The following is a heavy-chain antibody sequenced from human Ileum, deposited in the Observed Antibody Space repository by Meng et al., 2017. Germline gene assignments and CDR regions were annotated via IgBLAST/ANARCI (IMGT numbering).Heavy chain of an antibody. CDR1: GFTFSDDH. J-gene: IGHJ5*02. CDR3: ARDHGSLNWFDP. V-gene: IGHV3-11*04. Sequence: VESGGAFVKAGGSVRLSCSVSGFTFSDDHMTLIRQPPGQGLEWLASFSPTSGSLDFADSVKGRFSISRDNAKNSVSLQMTRLRVEDTAVYYCARDHGSLNWFDPWGQGTLVTVSS. CDR2: FSPTSGSL. D-gene: IGHD6-25*01.